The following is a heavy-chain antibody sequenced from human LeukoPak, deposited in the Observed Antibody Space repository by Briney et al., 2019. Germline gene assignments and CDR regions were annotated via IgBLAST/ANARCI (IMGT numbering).Heavy chain of an antibody. J-gene: IGHJ4*02. D-gene: IGHD4-11*01. CDR2: IYYSGST. V-gene: IGHV4-39*01. CDR1: GASISSGDYY. Sequence: SETLSLTCTVSGASISSGDYYWTWIRQPPGKGLEWIGSIYYSGSTYYNPSLKSRVTISVDTSKNQFSLKLSSVTAADTAVYYCARHSSNYASDYWGQGTLVTVSS. CDR3: ARHSSNYASDY.